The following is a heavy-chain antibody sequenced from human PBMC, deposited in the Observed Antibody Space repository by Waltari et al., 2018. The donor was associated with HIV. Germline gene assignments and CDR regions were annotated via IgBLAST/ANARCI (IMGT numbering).Heavy chain of an antibody. V-gene: IGHV4-59*01. D-gene: IGHD2-21*02. CDR2: INYSGGT. CDR3: SRGLRATTGGF. CDR1: GAPISDFY. Sequence: QVQLQESGPGLVQPSETLSLTCAVSGAPISDFYWSWVRQATGKGLEWIGYINYSGGTKYNPSLESRVTITLDTPRNQFSLKLNSVTPADTAIYYCSRGLRATTGGFWGQGTLVTVSS. J-gene: IGHJ4*02.